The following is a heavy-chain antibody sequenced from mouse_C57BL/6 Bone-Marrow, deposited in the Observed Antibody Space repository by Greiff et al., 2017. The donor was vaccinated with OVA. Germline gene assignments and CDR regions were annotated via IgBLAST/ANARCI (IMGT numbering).Heavy chain of an antibody. V-gene: IGHV5-6*02. CDR3: ARRCAY. CDR1: GFTFSSYG. Sequence: EVNVVESGGDLVKPGGSLKLSCAASGFTFSSYGMSWVRQTPDKRLEWVATISSGGSYTYYPDSVKGRFTISRDNAKNTLYLQMSSLKSEDTAMYYCARRCAYWGQGTLVTVSA. CDR2: ISSGGSYT. J-gene: IGHJ3*01.